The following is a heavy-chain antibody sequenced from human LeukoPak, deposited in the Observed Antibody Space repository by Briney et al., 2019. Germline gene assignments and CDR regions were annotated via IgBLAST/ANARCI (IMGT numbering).Heavy chain of an antibody. Sequence: TSQTLSLTCAISGDSVSSNSAAWNWIRQSPSRGLEWLGRTYYRSKWYNDYAVSMKSRITINPDTSKDQFSLQLNSVTPEDTAVYYCARDAGSGWSSLDYWGQGTLVTVSS. CDR3: ARDAGSGWSSLDY. CDR1: GDSVSSNSAA. J-gene: IGHJ4*02. CDR2: TYYRSKWYN. D-gene: IGHD6-19*01. V-gene: IGHV6-1*01.